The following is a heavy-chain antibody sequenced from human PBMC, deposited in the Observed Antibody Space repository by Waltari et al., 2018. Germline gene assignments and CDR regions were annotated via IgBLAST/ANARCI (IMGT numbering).Heavy chain of an antibody. J-gene: IGHJ4*02. D-gene: IGHD3-3*01. Sequence: VQLVESGGGVVQPGRSLRLSCVASGFIFSNYAMHWVRQAPGKGLWWVAVISYDGSIKYYADSVKGRFTISRDNSKNTLFLQMNSLRADDTAVYYCAESYYDFWSGFYWGQGTLVTVSS. CDR2: ISYDGSIK. CDR1: GFIFSNYA. CDR3: AESYYDFWSGFY. V-gene: IGHV3-30*18.